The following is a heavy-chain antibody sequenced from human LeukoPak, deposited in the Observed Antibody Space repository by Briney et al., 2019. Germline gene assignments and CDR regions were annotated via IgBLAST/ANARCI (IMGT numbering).Heavy chain of an antibody. Sequence: GALRLSCAASGFTFDDYGMSWVRQAPGKGLEWVSGINWNGGSTGYADSVKGRFTISRENAKNSLYLQMNSLRAEDTALYHCARGAYCGGDCLYYFHYWGQGTLVTVSS. J-gene: IGHJ4*02. D-gene: IGHD2-21*02. CDR2: INWNGGST. CDR3: ARGAYCGGDCLYYFHY. V-gene: IGHV3-20*01. CDR1: GFTFDDYG.